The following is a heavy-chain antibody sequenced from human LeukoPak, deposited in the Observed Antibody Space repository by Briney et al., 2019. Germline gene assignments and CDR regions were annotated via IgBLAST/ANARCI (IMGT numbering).Heavy chain of an antibody. CDR2: ISWDAGKT. Sequence: GGSLRLSCAASGFNLDDYTMHWVRQAPGKGLEWVCLISWDAGKTYYADSVKGRFTISRDNSKNSLYLQMNSLRAEDTAVYYCAKVLPGGFGELLGYFDYWGQGTLVTVSS. CDR3: AKVLPGGFGELLGYFDY. CDR1: GFNLDDYT. V-gene: IGHV3-43*01. J-gene: IGHJ4*02. D-gene: IGHD3-10*01.